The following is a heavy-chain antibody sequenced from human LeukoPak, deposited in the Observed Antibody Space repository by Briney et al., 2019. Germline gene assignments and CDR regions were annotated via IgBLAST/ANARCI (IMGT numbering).Heavy chain of an antibody. CDR1: GFTFSSYS. D-gene: IGHD6-13*01. CDR3: ARSSHIAAFDY. CDR2: ISSSGSTI. V-gene: IGHV3-48*04. J-gene: IGHJ4*02. Sequence: GGSLRLSCAASGFTFSSYSMNWVRQAPGKGLEWVSYISSSGSTIYYADSVKGRFTISRDNAKNSLYLQMNSLRAEDTAVYYCARSSHIAAFDYWGQGTLVTVSS.